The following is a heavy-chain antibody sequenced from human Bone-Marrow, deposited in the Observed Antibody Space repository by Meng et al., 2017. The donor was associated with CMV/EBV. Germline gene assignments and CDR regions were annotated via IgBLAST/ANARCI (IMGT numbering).Heavy chain of an antibody. D-gene: IGHD6-6*01. CDR3: ARSLEYSSSLLAY. Sequence: SETLSLTCTVSGGSLSSTAYYWGWIRQPPGKGLEYIGTIYDSENTFYNPSLRGRLTISVDTSKNQFSLKLTSVTAADTAVYYCARSLEYSSSLLAYWGQGTLVTVSS. CDR1: GGSLSSTAYY. CDR2: IYDSENT. V-gene: IGHV4-39*07. J-gene: IGHJ4*02.